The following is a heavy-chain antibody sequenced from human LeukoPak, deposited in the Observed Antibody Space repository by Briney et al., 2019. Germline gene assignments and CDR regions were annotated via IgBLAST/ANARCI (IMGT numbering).Heavy chain of an antibody. V-gene: IGHV3-30*02. J-gene: IGHJ5*02. CDR2: IRYDGSNK. CDR3: AKAGYNSGWRNWFDH. Sequence: GGSLRLSCAASGLTFSSYGMHWVRQAPGKGLEWVAFIRYDGSNKYYADSVRGRFTISRDNSKNTLYLQMNSLRAEDTAVYYCAKAGYNSGWRNWFDHWGQGTLVTVSS. D-gene: IGHD6-19*01. CDR1: GLTFSSYG.